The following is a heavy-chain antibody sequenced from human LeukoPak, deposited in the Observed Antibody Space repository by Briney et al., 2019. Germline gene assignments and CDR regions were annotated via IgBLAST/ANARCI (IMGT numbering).Heavy chain of an antibody. J-gene: IGHJ4*02. CDR3: AKGGRMSQLWSVAGY. CDR1: GFTFSDYN. Sequence: PGGSLRLSCAASGFTFSDYNMRWIRQAPGKGLEWVSSISRSGSTKYYADSVKGRFTISRDNSKNTLYLQMNSLRAEDTAVYYCAKGGRMSQLWSVAGYWGQGTLVTVSS. V-gene: IGHV3-11*01. CDR2: ISRSGSTK. D-gene: IGHD5-18*01.